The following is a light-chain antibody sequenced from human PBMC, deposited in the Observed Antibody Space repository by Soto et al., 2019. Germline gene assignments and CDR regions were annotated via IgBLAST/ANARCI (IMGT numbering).Light chain of an antibody. CDR1: SSDVGGYNY. CDR2: EVS. V-gene: IGLV2-8*01. CDR3: SSYAGSNNLGV. J-gene: IGLJ1*01. Sequence: QSALTQPPSASGSPGQSVTISCTGTSSDVGGYNYVSWYQQHPGKAPKLMIYEVSKRPSGVPDRFSGSKSGNTASLTGSGLQAADEADYYCSSYAGSNNLGVFGTGTQLTVL.